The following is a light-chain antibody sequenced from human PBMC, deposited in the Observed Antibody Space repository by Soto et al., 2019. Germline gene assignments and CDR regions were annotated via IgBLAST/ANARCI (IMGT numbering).Light chain of an antibody. CDR1: SSDVGGYNY. CDR2: DVR. Sequence: QSVVTQPASVSGSPGQSITISCTGTSSDVGGYNYVSWYQQHPDKAPKLLIFDVRSRPSGISNRFSGSKSGNTASLTISGLQAAEGADSYTSPYTPRGALVFGGGTK. CDR3: SPYTPRGALV. V-gene: IGLV2-14*03. J-gene: IGLJ3*02.